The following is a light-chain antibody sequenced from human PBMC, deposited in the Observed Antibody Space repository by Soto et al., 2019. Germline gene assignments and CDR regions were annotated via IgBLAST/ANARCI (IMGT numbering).Light chain of an antibody. CDR3: SSYTSSLVV. CDR2: DVS. CDR1: SSDVGGYNY. J-gene: IGLJ2*01. Sequence: QSALTQPASVSGSPGQSITISCTGTSSDVGGYNYVSWYQQHPGKAPKLMIYDVSNRPSGVSNRFSGSKSGNTASLTISGLQPEDEADYYCSSYTSSLVVFGGGTKLTVL. V-gene: IGLV2-14*01.